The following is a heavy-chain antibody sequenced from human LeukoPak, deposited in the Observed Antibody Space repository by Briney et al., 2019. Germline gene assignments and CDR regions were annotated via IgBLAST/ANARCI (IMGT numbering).Heavy chain of an antibody. J-gene: IGHJ5*02. Sequence: SETLSLTCTVSGGSISSYYCSWIRQPPGKGLEWIGYISDSGNTNYNPSLKSRVTISVDTSKRQFSLRLSSVTAADTAVYYCARHRSGSSWFAPWGQGTLVTVSS. D-gene: IGHD6-19*01. CDR1: GGSISSYY. CDR2: ISDSGNT. V-gene: IGHV4-59*08. CDR3: ARHRSGSSWFAP.